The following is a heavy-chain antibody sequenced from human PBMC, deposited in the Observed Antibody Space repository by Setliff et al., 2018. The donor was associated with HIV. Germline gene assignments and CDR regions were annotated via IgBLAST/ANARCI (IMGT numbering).Heavy chain of an antibody. D-gene: IGHD3-3*01. CDR3: ATTTIFEVPRYYYYYMDV. Sequence: NPSETLSLTCTVSGGSISSYYWSWIRQPPGKGLGWIGYIYRTGSTKYNPSLKSRVTISVDTSKNQFSLKLSSVTAADTAVYYCATTTIFEVPRYYYYYMDVWGKGTTVNVSS. CDR2: IYRTGST. V-gene: IGHV4-59*08. CDR1: GGSISSYY. J-gene: IGHJ6*03.